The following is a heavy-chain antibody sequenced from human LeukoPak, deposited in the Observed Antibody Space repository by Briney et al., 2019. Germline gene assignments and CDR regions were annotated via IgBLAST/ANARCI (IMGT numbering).Heavy chain of an antibody. CDR1: GYAFTSYG. D-gene: IGHD2-2*03. J-gene: IGHJ4*02. Sequence: ASVKVSCKASGYAFTSYGISWVRQAPGQGLEWMGWISAYNGNTNYAQKLHGRVTMTTDTSTSTAYMELRSLRSDDTAVYYCARDGRVGIVVVPAAMYADYWGQGTLVTVSS. V-gene: IGHV1-18*01. CDR3: ARDGRVGIVVVPAAMYADY. CDR2: ISAYNGNT.